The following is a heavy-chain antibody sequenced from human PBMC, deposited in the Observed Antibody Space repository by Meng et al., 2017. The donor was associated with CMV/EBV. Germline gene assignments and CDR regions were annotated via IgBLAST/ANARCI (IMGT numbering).Heavy chain of an antibody. J-gene: IGHJ5*02. CDR1: GGSISSGSYY. V-gene: IGHV4-61*02. CDR2: IYPSGST. Sequence: QRQQSGPVLVTPSHTLSLTCTVSGGSISSGSYYWSWIRQPAGKGLEWIGRIYPSGSTNYNPSLKSRVTISVDTSKNQFSLKLSSVTAADTAVYYCAREVVVITPYNWFDPWGQGTLVTVSS. CDR3: AREVVVITPYNWFDP. D-gene: IGHD3-22*01.